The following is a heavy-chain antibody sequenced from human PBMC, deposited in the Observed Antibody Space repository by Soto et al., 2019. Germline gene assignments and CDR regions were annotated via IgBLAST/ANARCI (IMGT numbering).Heavy chain of an antibody. CDR2: IIPIFGTA. CDR1: GGTFSSYA. V-gene: IGHV1-69*13. Sequence: GASVKVSCKASGGTFSSYAISWVRQAPGQGLEWMGGIIPIFGTANYAQKFQGRVTITADESTSTAYMELSSLRSEDTAVYYCARDQRIAARPSYYYYGMDVWGQGTTVTVSS. CDR3: ARDQRIAARPSYYYYGMDV. J-gene: IGHJ6*02. D-gene: IGHD6-6*01.